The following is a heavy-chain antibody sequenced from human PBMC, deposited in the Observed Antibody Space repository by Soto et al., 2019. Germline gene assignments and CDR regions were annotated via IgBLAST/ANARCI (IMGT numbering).Heavy chain of an antibody. CDR2: IYYSGST. CDR3: ARVFSDSSSFFVP. D-gene: IGHD6-13*01. V-gene: IGHV4-31*03. CDR1: GGSISSGGYY. Sequence: QVQLQESGPGLVKPSQTLSLTCTVSGGSISSGGYYWSWIRQHPGKGLEWIGYIYYSGSTYYNPSLKIRVTISVDTSKNQFALKLSSVTAADTAVYYCARVFSDSSSFFVPWGQGTLVTVSS. J-gene: IGHJ5*02.